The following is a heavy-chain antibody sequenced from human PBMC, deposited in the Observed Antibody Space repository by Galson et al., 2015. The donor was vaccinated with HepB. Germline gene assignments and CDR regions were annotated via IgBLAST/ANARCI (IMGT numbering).Heavy chain of an antibody. V-gene: IGHV6-1*01. Sequence: CAISGDSVSSHSAAWNWIRQSPSRGLEWLGRTYYRSKWYNDYAVSVKSRITINPDTSKNQFSLQLNSVTPEDTAVYYCARAGYSSSWLIDYWGQGTLVTVSS. D-gene: IGHD6-13*01. CDR2: TYYRSKWYN. J-gene: IGHJ4*02. CDR3: ARAGYSSSWLIDY. CDR1: GDSVSSHSAA.